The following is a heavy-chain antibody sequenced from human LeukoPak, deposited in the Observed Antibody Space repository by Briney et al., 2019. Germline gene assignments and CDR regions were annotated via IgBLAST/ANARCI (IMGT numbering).Heavy chain of an antibody. V-gene: IGHV1-46*01. CDR2: INPSVGTT. CDR3: ARAGDSSGYYFDY. Sequence: ASVKVSCKASGYTFTSYTMRWVRQAPGQGLEWMGIINPSVGTTSYAQKFQGRVTMTTDKSMSTVYMEPSSLRSEDADVYDCARAGDSSGYYFDYWGQGTLVTVSS. D-gene: IGHD3-22*01. CDR1: GYTFTSYT. J-gene: IGHJ4*02.